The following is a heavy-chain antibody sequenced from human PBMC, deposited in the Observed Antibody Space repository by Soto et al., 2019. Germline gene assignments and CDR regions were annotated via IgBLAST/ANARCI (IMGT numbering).Heavy chain of an antibody. CDR1: GFTFSAAW. D-gene: IGHD2-15*01. J-gene: IGHJ6*02. V-gene: IGHV3-15*01. CDR2: IKRKTSGGTT. CDR3: TTDCSGGSCYPGASYYFYAMDV. Sequence: EVQLVESGGGLVKPGGSLRLSCAASGFTFSAAWMSWVRQAPGKGLEWVGRIKRKTSGGTTDYAAPVKGRFTISRDDSKTNLYLHMNSLKTEDTAVYYCTTDCSGGSCYPGASYYFYAMDVWGQGTTVTVSS.